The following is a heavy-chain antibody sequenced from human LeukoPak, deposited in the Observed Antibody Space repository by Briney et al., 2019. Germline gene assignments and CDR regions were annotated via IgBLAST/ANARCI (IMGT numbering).Heavy chain of an antibody. CDR2: STPDGSGT. CDR1: GSPFTTFG. J-gene: IGHJ4*02. CDR3: ARDPNNYDSH. Sequence: GGPLRLPCTASGSPFTTFGKHGAPKFPGKGLEWVSRSTPDGSGTSYADSVQGRFAFSRDNAKNTVYLQMSSLRAEDTALYYCARDPNNYDSHWGQGTQVTVSS. V-gene: IGHV3-74*01. D-gene: IGHD3-22*01.